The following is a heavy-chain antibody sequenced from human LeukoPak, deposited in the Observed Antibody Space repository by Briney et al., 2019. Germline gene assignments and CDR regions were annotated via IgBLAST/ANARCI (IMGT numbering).Heavy chain of an antibody. CDR3: AKGGTTVFNPYYYYYMDV. V-gene: IGHV3-9*01. CDR2: ISWNSGSI. CDR1: GFTFDDYA. J-gene: IGHJ6*03. Sequence: GRSLRLSCAASGFTFDDYAMHWVRQAPGKGLEWVSGISWNSGSIGYADFVKGRFTISRDNAKNSLYLQMNSLRAEDTALYYCAKGGTTVFNPYYYYYMDVWGKGTTVTISS. D-gene: IGHD4-17*01.